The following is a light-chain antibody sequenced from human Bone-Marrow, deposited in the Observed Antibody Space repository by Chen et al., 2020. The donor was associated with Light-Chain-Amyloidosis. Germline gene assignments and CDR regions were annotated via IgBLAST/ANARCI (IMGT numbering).Light chain of an antibody. Sequence: QSALTQPASVSGSPGQSITISCTGTSSDVGGDNNVSCYQEHPHKATQLMIYEVTNRPSWFPDRFSGSKSDNTASLTISGLQTADEADYFCSSYTITNTLVFGSGTRVTVL. J-gene: IGLJ1*01. CDR3: SSYTITNTLV. CDR1: SSDVGGDNN. CDR2: EVT. V-gene: IGLV2-14*01.